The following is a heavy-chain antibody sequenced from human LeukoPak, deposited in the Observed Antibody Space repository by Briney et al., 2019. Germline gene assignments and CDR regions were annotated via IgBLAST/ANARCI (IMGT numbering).Heavy chain of an antibody. J-gene: IGHJ4*02. CDR3: ARSKTSQDYYDSSGWELN. D-gene: IGHD3-22*01. V-gene: IGHV1-18*04. CDR1: GYTFINYG. CDR2: ISAYNGNT. Sequence: GASVKVSCKASGYTFINYGISWVRQAPGQGLEWMGWISAYNGNTNYAQKLQGRVTMTTDTSTSTAYMELRSLRSDDTAVYYCARSKTSQDYYDSSGWELNWGQGTLVTVSS.